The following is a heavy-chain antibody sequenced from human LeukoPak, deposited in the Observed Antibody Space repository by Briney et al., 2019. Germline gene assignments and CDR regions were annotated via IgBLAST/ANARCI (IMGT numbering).Heavy chain of an antibody. CDR2: ISGSGGST. V-gene: IGHV3-23*01. J-gene: IGHJ4*02. Sequence: GGSLRLSCAASGFTFSSYAMSWVRQAPGKGLEWVSAISGSGGSTYYADSVKGRFTISRDNSKNTLYLQMNSLRAEDTAVYYCAKDRSGGSYYLTGLLNWGQGTLVTVSS. CDR1: GFTFSSYA. D-gene: IGHD1-26*01. CDR3: AKDRSGGSYYLTGLLN.